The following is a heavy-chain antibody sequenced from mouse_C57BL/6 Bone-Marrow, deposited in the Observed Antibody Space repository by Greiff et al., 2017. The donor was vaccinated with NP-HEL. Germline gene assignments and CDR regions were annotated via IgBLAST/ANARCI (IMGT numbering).Heavy chain of an antibody. D-gene: IGHD1-1*01. V-gene: IGHV1-64*01. CDR3: ARSGSYYYGSSYRYFDV. Sequence: QVQLQQPGAELVKPGASVKLSCKASGYTFTSYWMHWVKQRPGPGLAWIGMIHPNSGRTNYNEKFKSKATLTVDKSSSTAYMQLSSLTSEDSAVYYCARSGSYYYGSSYRYFDVWGTGTTVTVSS. CDR2: IHPNSGRT. CDR1: GYTFTSYW. J-gene: IGHJ1*03.